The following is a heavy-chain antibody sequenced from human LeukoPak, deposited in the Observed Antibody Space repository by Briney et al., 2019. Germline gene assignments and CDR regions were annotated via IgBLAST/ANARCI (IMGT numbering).Heavy chain of an antibody. V-gene: IGHV3-66*01. D-gene: IGHD3-9*01. Sequence: PGGSLRLSCAASGFTVSSTYMSWVRQAPGKGLEWVSVFYSGDTTYYANSVKGRFTISRDNSKNMLYFQMNSLRAEDTAVYYCARRLLTGYYEFWGQGTLVTVSS. CDR2: FYSGDTT. CDR1: GFTVSSTY. J-gene: IGHJ4*02. CDR3: ARRLLTGYYEF.